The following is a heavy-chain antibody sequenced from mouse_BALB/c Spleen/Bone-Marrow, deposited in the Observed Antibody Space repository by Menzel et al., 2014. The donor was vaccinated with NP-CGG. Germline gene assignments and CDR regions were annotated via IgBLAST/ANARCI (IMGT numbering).Heavy chain of an antibody. V-gene: IGHV1-80*01. CDR1: GYTFSNYW. J-gene: IGHJ4*01. Sequence: QVQLQQSGAELVRPGSSVKISCKASGYTFSNYWMNWMKQRPGLGLEWIGQIYPGDGDTNYIGKFKGKATLTADKSSSTAYMQLSSLTSEDSAVYFCARNSGAMDYWGQGTSVTVSS. CDR2: IYPGDGDT. D-gene: IGHD3-1*01. CDR3: ARNSGAMDY.